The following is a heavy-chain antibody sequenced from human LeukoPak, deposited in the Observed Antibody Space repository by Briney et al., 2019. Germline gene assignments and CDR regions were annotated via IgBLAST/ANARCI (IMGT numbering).Heavy chain of an antibody. V-gene: IGHV4-38-2*02. CDR1: GYFISSGYY. Sequence: SETLSLTCTVSGYFISSGYYWGWIRQPPGKGLEWIGSIYRSGNTYYNPSVKTRATISVDTSKIRYSPKLSSVTAAYTAVYYCAREPKGSSNSYDYWGQGTLVTVSS. D-gene: IGHD2-2*01. J-gene: IGHJ4*02. CDR3: AREPKGSSNSYDY. CDR2: IYRSGNT.